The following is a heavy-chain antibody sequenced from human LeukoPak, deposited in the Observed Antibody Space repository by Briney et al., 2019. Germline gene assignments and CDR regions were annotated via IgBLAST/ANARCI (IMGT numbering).Heavy chain of an antibody. Sequence: GGSLRLSCAASGFTFSNYVMHWVRQAPGKGLEWVAVISYDGSNKYYADSVKGRFTISRDNSKNTLYLQMNSLRAEDTAVYYCARSVLLWPGGLDYWGQGTLVTVSS. CDR2: ISYDGSNK. V-gene: IGHV3-30*14. D-gene: IGHD3-10*01. CDR3: ARSVLLWPGGLDY. J-gene: IGHJ4*02. CDR1: GFTFSNYV.